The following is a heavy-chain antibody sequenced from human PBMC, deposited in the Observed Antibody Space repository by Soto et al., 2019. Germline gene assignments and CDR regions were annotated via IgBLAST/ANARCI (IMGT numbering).Heavy chain of an antibody. J-gene: IGHJ6*02. Sequence: QVQLQESGPGLVKPSETLSLTCTVSGGSISSYYWSWIRQPPGKGLEWIGYIYYSGSTNYNPSLKSRVTISVDTSKNQFSLKLSSVTAADTAVYYCARAALRTIFGVVFHYYGMDVWGQGTTVTVSS. CDR1: GGSISSYY. V-gene: IGHV4-59*01. CDR2: IYYSGST. CDR3: ARAALRTIFGVVFHYYGMDV. D-gene: IGHD3-3*01.